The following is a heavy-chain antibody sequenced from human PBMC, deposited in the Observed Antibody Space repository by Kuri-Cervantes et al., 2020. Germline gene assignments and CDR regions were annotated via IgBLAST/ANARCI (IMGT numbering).Heavy chain of an antibody. CDR1: GFTFSSYS. CDR2: ISSSGSTI. Sequence: GESLKISCAASGFTFSSYSMNWVRQAPGKGLEWVSYISSSGSTIYYADSVKGRFTISRDNAKNSLYLQMNSLRAEDTAVYYCARVGGPMVRGVIIFWGQGTLVTVSS. J-gene: IGHJ4*02. D-gene: IGHD3-10*01. V-gene: IGHV3-48*04. CDR3: ARVGGPMVRGVIIF.